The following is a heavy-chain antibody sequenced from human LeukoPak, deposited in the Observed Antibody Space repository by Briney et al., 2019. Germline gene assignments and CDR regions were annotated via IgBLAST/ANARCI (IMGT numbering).Heavy chain of an antibody. Sequence: SETLSLTCAVYGGSFSGYYWSWIRQPPGKGLEWIGEINHSGSTNYNPSPKSRVTISVDTSKNQFSLKLSSVTAADTAVYYCARGQNIAARKYYFDYWGQGTLVTVSS. CDR3: ARGQNIAARKYYFDY. CDR1: GGSFSGYY. V-gene: IGHV4-34*01. J-gene: IGHJ4*02. CDR2: INHSGST. D-gene: IGHD6-6*01.